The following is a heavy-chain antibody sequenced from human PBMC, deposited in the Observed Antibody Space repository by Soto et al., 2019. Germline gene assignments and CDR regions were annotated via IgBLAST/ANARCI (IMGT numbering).Heavy chain of an antibody. V-gene: IGHV1-3*04. Sequence: GASVKASCKESGYTFTNNAIHWVRQAPGQRLEWMGWINTDNGNAKYSQRFQGRVIITRDTSASTAYMELSSLRSEDTAVYYCAILPTSVYWGQGTLVTVSS. J-gene: IGHJ4*02. CDR2: INTDNGNA. CDR1: GYTFTNNA. CDR3: AILPTSVY.